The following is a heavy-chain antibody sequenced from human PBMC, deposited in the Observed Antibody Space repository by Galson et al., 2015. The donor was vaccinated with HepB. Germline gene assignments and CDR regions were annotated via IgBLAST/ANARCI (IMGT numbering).Heavy chain of an antibody. J-gene: IGHJ3*02. D-gene: IGHD3-3*01. CDR3: AKDKLKGYNDVWSGYYPSNVFDM. CDR2: ISGSGGGT. CDR1: GFTFSSYG. Sequence: SLRLSCAASGFTFSSYGMSWVRQAPGKGLEWVSSISGSGGGTYYADSVKGRFTISRDKSKNTLYLQMNSLRAEDTAVYYCAKDKLKGYNDVWSGYYPSNVFDMWGQGTLVTVSS. V-gene: IGHV3-23*01.